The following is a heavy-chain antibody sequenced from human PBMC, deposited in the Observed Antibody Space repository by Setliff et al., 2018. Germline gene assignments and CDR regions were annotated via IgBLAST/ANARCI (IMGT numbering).Heavy chain of an antibody. CDR1: GFTFSSYW. Sequence: GSLRLSCAASGFTFSSYWMHWVRQAPGKGLEWVSSISSSSSYIYYADSVKGRFTISRDNAKNSLYLQMNSLRAEDTAVYYCARDPSVDIVVVPAAAFDYWGQGTLVTVSS. CDR2: ISSSSSYI. V-gene: IGHV3-21*01. D-gene: IGHD2-2*01. J-gene: IGHJ4*02. CDR3: ARDPSVDIVVVPAAAFDY.